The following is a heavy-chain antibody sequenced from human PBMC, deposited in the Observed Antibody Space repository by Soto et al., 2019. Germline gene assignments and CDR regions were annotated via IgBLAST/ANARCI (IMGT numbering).Heavy chain of an antibody. CDR3: AREYSSSGARFDP. Sequence: QVQLVESGGGVVQPGRSLSLSCAASGFTFSYYAMHWVRQAPGKGLEWVAVISYDGSNKYYADSVKGRFTISRDNSKNTRYLKMNSLRAEDTAVYYCAREYSSSGARFDPWGQGTLVTVSS. V-gene: IGHV3-30-3*01. D-gene: IGHD6-6*01. CDR1: GFTFSYYA. CDR2: ISYDGSNK. J-gene: IGHJ5*02.